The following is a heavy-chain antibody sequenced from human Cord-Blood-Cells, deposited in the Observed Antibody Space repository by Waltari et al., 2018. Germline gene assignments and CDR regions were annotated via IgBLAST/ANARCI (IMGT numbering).Heavy chain of an antibody. D-gene: IGHD6-13*01. CDR1: GFTFSSYN. V-gene: IGHV3-21*01. Sequence: EVQLVESGGGLVKPGGSLRLSCAASGFTFSSYNMNWVRQAPGKGLEWVSSISSSSSYIYYADSLKCRFTIAGDNAKNSLYLQMNSLRAEDTAVYYCARDRDSSSWLDYWGQGTLVTVSS. J-gene: IGHJ4*02. CDR3: ARDRDSSSWLDY. CDR2: ISSSSSYI.